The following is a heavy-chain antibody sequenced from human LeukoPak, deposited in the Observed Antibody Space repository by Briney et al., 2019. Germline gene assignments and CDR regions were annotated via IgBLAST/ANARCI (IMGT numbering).Heavy chain of an antibody. CDR2: IYTSGTT. CDR3: AREVSDYDILTGWIDY. CDR1: GASISSGNYY. Sequence: SETLSLTCTVSGASISSGNYYWGWIRQPAGKGLEWIGRIYTSGTTNYNPSLKSRVTISVGTSKSQFSLKLSSVTAADTAVYYCAREVSDYDILTGWIDYWGQGALVSVSS. V-gene: IGHV4-61*02. J-gene: IGHJ4*02. D-gene: IGHD3-9*01.